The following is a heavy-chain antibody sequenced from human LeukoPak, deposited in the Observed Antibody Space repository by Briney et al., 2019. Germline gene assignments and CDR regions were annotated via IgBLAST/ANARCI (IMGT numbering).Heavy chain of an antibody. CDR2: MNPNSGNT. J-gene: IGHJ5*02. V-gene: IGHV1-8*01. Sequence: GASVKVSCKASGYTFTTYDINWVRQATGQGLEWMGWMNPNSGNTGYAQKFQGRVTMTRNTSISTANMELSSLRSEDTAVYYCARGPNKSDGGNSGSAWFDPWGQGTLVTVSS. CDR3: ARGPNKSDGGNSGSAWFDP. D-gene: IGHD4-23*01. CDR1: GYTFTTYD.